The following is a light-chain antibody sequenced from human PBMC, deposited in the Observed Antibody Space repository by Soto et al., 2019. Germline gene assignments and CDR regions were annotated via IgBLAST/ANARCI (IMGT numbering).Light chain of an antibody. J-gene: IGKJ1*01. CDR2: GAS. CDR3: QQYGSSSWT. CDR1: QSVSNNY. V-gene: IGKV3-20*01. Sequence: EIVLTQSPGTLSLSPVERATLSCRASQSVSNNYLAWYQQKPGQAPRLLIFGASIRVTGIPDRFIGSGSGTDFTLTISRLEPEDFAVYYCQQYGSSSWTFGQGTKVDIK.